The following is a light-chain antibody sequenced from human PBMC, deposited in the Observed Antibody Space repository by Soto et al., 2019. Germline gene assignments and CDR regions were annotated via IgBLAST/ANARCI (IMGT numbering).Light chain of an antibody. CDR1: QSVSGN. J-gene: IGKJ5*01. CDR3: QKYNNWLIT. V-gene: IGKV3-15*01. Sequence: EIVMTQSPATLSVSPGERATLSCRASQSVSGNLAWYQQKPGQAPGLLIYGASTRATGLPARFSGSGSGTEFTLTISSLQSEDFAVYYCQKYNNWLITFGQGTRLEIK. CDR2: GAS.